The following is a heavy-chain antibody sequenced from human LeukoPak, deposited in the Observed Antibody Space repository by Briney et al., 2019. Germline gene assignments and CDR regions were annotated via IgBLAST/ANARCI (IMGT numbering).Heavy chain of an antibody. CDR2: ITYDGSNK. CDR3: AKRPPGSGLDY. D-gene: IGHD3-10*01. CDR1: GFSFKDYN. J-gene: IGHJ4*02. Sequence: GGSLRLSCSASGFSFKDYNMHWVRQAPGKGLEWVAIITYDGSNKFYTESVEGRFTISRDNSKSTLYLHMTSLRAEDTAVYYCAKRPPGSGLDYWGQGTLVTVSS. V-gene: IGHV3-30*18.